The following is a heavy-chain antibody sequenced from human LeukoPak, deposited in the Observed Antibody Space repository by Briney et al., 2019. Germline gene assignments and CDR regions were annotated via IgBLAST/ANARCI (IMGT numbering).Heavy chain of an antibody. CDR2: ISYDGSNK. V-gene: IGHV3-30*18. CDR1: GFIFSSYG. CDR3: AKDLYSWMYYGMDV. D-gene: IGHD5-12*01. J-gene: IGHJ6*04. Sequence: GGSLRLSCAASGFIFSSYGMHWVRQAPGKGLEWVAVISYDGSNKYYADSVKGRFTISRDNSKNTLYLQMNSLRAEDTAVYYCAKDLYSWMYYGMDVWGKGTTVTVSS.